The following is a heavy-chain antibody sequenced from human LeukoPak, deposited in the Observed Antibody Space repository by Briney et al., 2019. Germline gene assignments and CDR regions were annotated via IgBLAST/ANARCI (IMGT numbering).Heavy chain of an antibody. D-gene: IGHD5-18*01. CDR3: ATLHTLDFDY. CDR1: GFTFSSYS. J-gene: IGHJ4*02. CDR2: ISSSSSYI. V-gene: IGHV3-21*01. Sequence: PGGSLRLSCAASGFTFSSYSMNWVRQAPGKGLEWVSSISSSSSYIYYADSAKGRFTISRDNAKNSLYLQMNSLGAEDTAVYYCATLHTLDFDYWGQGTLVTVSS.